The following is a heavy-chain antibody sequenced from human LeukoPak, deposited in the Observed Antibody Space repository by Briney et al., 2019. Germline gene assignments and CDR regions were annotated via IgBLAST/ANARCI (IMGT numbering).Heavy chain of an antibody. D-gene: IGHD2-2*02. V-gene: IGHV4-30-2*01. CDR3: ARGYCSSTSCYNMFDY. J-gene: IGHJ4*02. Sequence: SETLSLTCAVSGGSISSGGYSWSWIRQPPGKGLEWIGYIYHSGSTYYNPSLKSRVTISVDRSKNQFSLKLSSVTAADTAVYYCARGYCSSTSCYNMFDYWGQGTLVTVSS. CDR2: IYHSGST. CDR1: GGSISSGGYS.